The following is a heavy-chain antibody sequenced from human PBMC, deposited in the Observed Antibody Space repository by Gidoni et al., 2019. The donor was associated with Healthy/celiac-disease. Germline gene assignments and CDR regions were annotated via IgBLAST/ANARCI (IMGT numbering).Heavy chain of an antibody. CDR1: GFTFSSYG. D-gene: IGHD1-26*01. V-gene: IGHV3-33*01. CDR2: IWYDGSNK. CDR3: ARKKSGPDY. J-gene: IGHJ4*02. Sequence: QVQLVESGGGVVQPGRSLRLSCAAPGFTFSSYGMHWVRQAPGKGLEWVAVIWYDGSNKYYADSVKGRFTISRDNSKNTLYLQMNSLRAEDTAVYYCARKKSGPDYWGQGTLVTVSS.